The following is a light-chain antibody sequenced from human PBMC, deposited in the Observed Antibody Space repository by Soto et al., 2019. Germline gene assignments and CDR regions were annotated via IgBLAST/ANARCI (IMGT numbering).Light chain of an antibody. CDR1: TGAVTGDYY. Sequence: QAVVTQAPSLTVSPGGTVTLTCASSTGAVTGDYYANWFQQKPGPPPRTLIYSTNNQHSWTPARFSGFLRGGKAALTVSGVQPEDEADYYCLLYYGGLWVFGGGTKLTVL. CDR2: STN. CDR3: LLYYGGLWV. V-gene: IGLV7-43*01. J-gene: IGLJ3*02.